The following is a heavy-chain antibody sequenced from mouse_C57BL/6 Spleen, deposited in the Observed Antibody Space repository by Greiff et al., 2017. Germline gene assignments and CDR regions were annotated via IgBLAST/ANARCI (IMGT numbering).Heavy chain of an antibody. CDR3: ARNCYYGPYYYSMDY. J-gene: IGHJ4*01. V-gene: IGHV2-2*01. CDR2: LWSGGST. CDR1: GFSLTSYG. Sequence: QVQLKESGPGLVQPSQSLSITCTVSGFSLTSYGVHWVRQSPGTGLEWLGVLWSGGSTDYNAAFISRLSISKDNSKSQVFFKMNSLQADDTAIYYWARNCYYGPYYYSMDYWGQGTSVTVSS. D-gene: IGHD1-1*01.